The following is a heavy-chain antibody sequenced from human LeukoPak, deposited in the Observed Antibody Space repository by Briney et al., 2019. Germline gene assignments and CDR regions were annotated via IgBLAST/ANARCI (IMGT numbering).Heavy chain of an antibody. V-gene: IGHV4-30-4*08. CDR1: GGSISSGDYY. Sequence: PSQTLSLTCTVSGGSISSGDYYWSWIRQPPGKGLEWIGEINHSGSTNYNPSLKSRVTISVDTSKNQFSLKLSSVTAADTAVYYCARGRGSSRYFDLWGRGTLVTVSS. CDR3: ARGRGSSRYFDL. D-gene: IGHD2-2*01. CDR2: INHSGST. J-gene: IGHJ2*01.